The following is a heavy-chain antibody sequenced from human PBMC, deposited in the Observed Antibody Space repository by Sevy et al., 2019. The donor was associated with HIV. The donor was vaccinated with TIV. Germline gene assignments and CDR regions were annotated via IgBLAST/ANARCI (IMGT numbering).Heavy chain of an antibody. CDR2: IGSSNSYI. CDR3: ARSYSSSWYILYYFEY. Sequence: GGSLRLSCAASGFSFSSYSVSWVRQAPGKGLEWVASIGSSNSYIYYSDSVKGRITICRDNAKNPLFLHMNTLRAEDTAVYYCARSYSSSWYILYYFEYWGQGNPVTVST. V-gene: IGHV3-21*01. J-gene: IGHJ4*02. CDR1: GFSFSSYS. D-gene: IGHD6-13*01.